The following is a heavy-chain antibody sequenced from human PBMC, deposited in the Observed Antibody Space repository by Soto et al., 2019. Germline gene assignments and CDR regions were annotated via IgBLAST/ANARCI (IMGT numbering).Heavy chain of an antibody. D-gene: IGHD3-22*01. J-gene: IGHJ5*02. CDR3: ARDEGYYDSSGYYT. CDR2: IYYSGST. Sequence: SETLSLTCTVSGGSISSGGYYWSWIRQHPGKGLEWIGYIYYSGSTYYNPSLKSRVTISVDTSKNQFSLKLSSVTAADTAVYYCARDEGYYDSSGYYTWGQGTLVTVSS. CDR1: GGSISSGGYY. V-gene: IGHV4-31*03.